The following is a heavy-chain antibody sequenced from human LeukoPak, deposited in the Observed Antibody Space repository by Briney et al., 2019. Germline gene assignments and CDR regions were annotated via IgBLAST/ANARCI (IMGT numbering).Heavy chain of an antibody. Sequence: GGSLRLSCAASGFTFSSYWMSWVRQAPGKGLEGVANIKQDGSEKYYVDSVKGRFTISRDNAKNSLYLQMNSLRAEDTAVYYCARARDYYDSSGYYCYFDYWGQGTLVTVSS. J-gene: IGHJ4*02. V-gene: IGHV3-7*01. CDR1: GFTFSSYW. D-gene: IGHD3-22*01. CDR2: IKQDGSEK. CDR3: ARARDYYDSSGYYCYFDY.